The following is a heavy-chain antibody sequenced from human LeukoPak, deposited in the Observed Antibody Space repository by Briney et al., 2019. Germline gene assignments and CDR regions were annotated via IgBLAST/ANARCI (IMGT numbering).Heavy chain of an antibody. Sequence: GGSLRLSCAASGFTLSSYAMSWVRQAPGKGLEWVSYISSSSSTIYYADSVKGRFTISRDNAKNSLYLQMNSLRAEDTAVYYCARDPQFDPDYFDYWGQGTLVTVSS. CDR2: ISSSSSTI. CDR1: GFTLSSYA. CDR3: ARDPQFDPDYFDY. J-gene: IGHJ4*02. V-gene: IGHV3-48*04. D-gene: IGHD3-9*01.